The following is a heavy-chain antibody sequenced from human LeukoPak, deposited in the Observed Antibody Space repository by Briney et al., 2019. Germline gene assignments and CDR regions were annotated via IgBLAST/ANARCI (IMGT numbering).Heavy chain of an antibody. V-gene: IGHV1-8*01. Sequence: GASVKVSCKASGCTFTSYDINWVRQATGQGLEWMGWMNPNSGNTGYAQKFQGRVTMTRNTSISTAYMELSSLRSEDTAVYYCARGDIVVVPDGFDPWGQGTLVTVSS. J-gene: IGHJ5*02. CDR2: MNPNSGNT. CDR3: ARGDIVVVPDGFDP. CDR1: GCTFTSYD. D-gene: IGHD2-2*01.